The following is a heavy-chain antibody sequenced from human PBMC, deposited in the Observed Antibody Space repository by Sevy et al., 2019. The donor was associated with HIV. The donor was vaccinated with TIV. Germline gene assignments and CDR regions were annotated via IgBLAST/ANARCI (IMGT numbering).Heavy chain of an antibody. CDR2: IYYSGST. D-gene: IGHD6-13*01. J-gene: IGHJ3*02. CDR3: ARGQQPVLAFDI. V-gene: IGHV4-59*01. CDR1: GGSIRSYY. Sequence: SETLSLTCTVSGGSIRSYYWSWIRQPPGKGLEWIGYIYYSGSTNYNPSLKSRVTISLDTSRNQFSLKLGAVTAADTAVYYCARGQQPVLAFDIWGQGTMVTVSS.